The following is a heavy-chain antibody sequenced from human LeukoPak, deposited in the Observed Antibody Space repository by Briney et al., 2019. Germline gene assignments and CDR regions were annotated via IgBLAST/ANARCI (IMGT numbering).Heavy chain of an antibody. CDR3: ARDLGYCSGGSCTFRFDP. V-gene: IGHV1-18*04. J-gene: IGHJ5*02. CDR2: ISTYNGNTNYVNT. CDR1: GYTFSIYG. Sequence: ASVTVSFKASGYTFSIYGISWVRQAPGQGLEWMGWISTYNGNTNYVNTNYAQKLQGRVTLTTDTSTSTVYMELRSLRSDDTAVYYCARDLGYCSGGSCTFRFDPWGQGTLVTVSS. D-gene: IGHD2-15*01.